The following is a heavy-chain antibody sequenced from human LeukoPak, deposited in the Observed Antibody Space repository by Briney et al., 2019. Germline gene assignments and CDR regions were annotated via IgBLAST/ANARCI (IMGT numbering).Heavy chain of an antibody. J-gene: IGHJ4*02. D-gene: IGHD4-17*01. Sequence: GGSLRLSCAASGFTVSSKYMSWVRQAPGKGLEWASVIYSDRSTYYADSVKGRFTISRDNSKNTLYLQMNSLRADDTAVYYCARVRDGDYYDYWGQGTQVTVSS. V-gene: IGHV3-66*01. CDR2: IYSDRST. CDR1: GFTVSSKY. CDR3: ARVRDGDYYDY.